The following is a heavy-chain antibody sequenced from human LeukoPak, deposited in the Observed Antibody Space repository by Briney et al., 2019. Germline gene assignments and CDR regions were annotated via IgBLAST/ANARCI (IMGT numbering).Heavy chain of an antibody. CDR3: ARHAAYYYDSSGYYRGHFDY. V-gene: IGHV5-51*01. Sequence: GESLKISCKGSGYSFTSYWIGWVRQMPGKGLEWMGIIYPGDSDTRYSPSFQGQVTISADKSISTAYLQWSSLKASDTAMYYCARHAAYYYDSSGYYRGHFDYWGQGTLVTVSS. D-gene: IGHD3-22*01. J-gene: IGHJ4*02. CDR2: IYPGDSDT. CDR1: GYSFTSYW.